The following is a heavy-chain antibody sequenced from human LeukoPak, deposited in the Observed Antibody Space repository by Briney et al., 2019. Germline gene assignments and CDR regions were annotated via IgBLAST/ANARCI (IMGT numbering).Heavy chain of an antibody. CDR1: GGSFSGYY. Sequence: SETLSLTCAAYGGSFSGYYWSWIRQPPGKGLEWIGEINHSGSTNYNPSLKSRVTISVDTSKNQFSLKLSSVTAADTAVYYCARAGRIPRYYYYYMDVWGKGTTVTVSS. J-gene: IGHJ6*03. CDR2: INHSGST. V-gene: IGHV4-34*01. CDR3: ARAGRIPRYYYYYMDV. D-gene: IGHD3-10*01.